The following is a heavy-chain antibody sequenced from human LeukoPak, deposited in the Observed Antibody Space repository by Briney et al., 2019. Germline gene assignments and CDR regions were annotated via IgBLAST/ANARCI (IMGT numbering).Heavy chain of an antibody. J-gene: IGHJ4*02. CDR3: AKEYTPSSPLGELDS. V-gene: IGHV3-30*02. Sequence: GGSLRPSCAVSGFNLNSYAMHWVRQAPGKGLEWVAVIRHDEANSFYADSVQGRFTISRDTSKKLLYLQMNSLRVEDTAVYYCAKEYTPSSPLGELDSWGQGTLVTVSS. CDR1: GFNLNSYA. D-gene: IGHD6-6*01. CDR2: IRHDEANS.